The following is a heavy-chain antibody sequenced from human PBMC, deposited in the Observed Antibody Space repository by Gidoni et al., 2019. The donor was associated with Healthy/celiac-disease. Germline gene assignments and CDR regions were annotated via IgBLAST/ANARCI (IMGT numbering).Heavy chain of an antibody. D-gene: IGHD3-22*01. CDR2: ISYDGSNK. CDR1: GFTFSSYA. CDR3: SRDGVGGTNRITMIVVVMMDY. V-gene: IGHV3-30-3*01. Sequence: QVQLVESGGGVVQPGRSLRLSCAASGFTFSSYAMHWVRQAPGKGLEWVAVISYDGSNKYYAASVKGRFTISRDNSKNTLYLQMNSLRAEDTAVYYCSRDGVGGTNRITMIVVVMMDYWGQGTLVTVSS. J-gene: IGHJ4*02.